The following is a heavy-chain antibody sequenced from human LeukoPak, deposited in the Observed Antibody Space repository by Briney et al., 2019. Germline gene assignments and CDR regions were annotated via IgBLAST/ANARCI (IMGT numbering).Heavy chain of an antibody. Sequence: GGSLRLSCAASGFTFSNAWMNWVRQAPGKGLEWVGRIKSKTDGGTTDYAAPVKGRFTISRDDSKNTLYLQMNSLKTEDTAVYYCTRSAGAYYDSSGYYVNWFDPWGQGTLVTVSS. D-gene: IGHD3-22*01. CDR3: TRSAGAYYDSSGYYVNWFDP. V-gene: IGHV3-15*07. CDR1: GFTFSNAW. CDR2: IKSKTDGGTT. J-gene: IGHJ5*02.